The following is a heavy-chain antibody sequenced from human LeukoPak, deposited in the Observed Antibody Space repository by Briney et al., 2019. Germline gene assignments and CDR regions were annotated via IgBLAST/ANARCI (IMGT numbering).Heavy chain of an antibody. CDR2: IYYSGST. CDR1: GGSVRSYY. V-gene: IGHV4-59*02. J-gene: IGHJ4*02. Sequence: SETPSLSCTVSGGSVRSYYWSWIRQPPGKGLEWIGYIYYSGSTNYNPSLKSRVTISVDTSKNQFSLKLSSVTAADTAVYYCARTPATDLFFDYWGQGTLVTVSS. CDR3: ARTPATDLFFDY. D-gene: IGHD1-26*01.